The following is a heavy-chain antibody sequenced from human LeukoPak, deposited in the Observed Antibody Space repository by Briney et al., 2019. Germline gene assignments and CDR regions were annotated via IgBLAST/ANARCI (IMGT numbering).Heavy chain of an antibody. CDR1: GGSFSGYY. D-gene: IGHD3-16*01. Sequence: SETLSLTCAVYGGSFSGYYWSWIRQPPGKGLEWIGEINHSGSTNYNPSLKSRVTISVDTSKNQFSLNLNSVTAADTAVYYCASLISVSNLYYFDYWGQGTLVTVSS. V-gene: IGHV4-34*01. CDR3: ASLISVSNLYYFDY. CDR2: INHSGST. J-gene: IGHJ4*02.